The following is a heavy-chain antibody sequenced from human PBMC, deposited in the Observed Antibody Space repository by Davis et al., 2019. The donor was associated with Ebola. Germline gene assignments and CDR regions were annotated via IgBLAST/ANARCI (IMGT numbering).Heavy chain of an antibody. V-gene: IGHV4-34*01. CDR1: GGSFSGYH. CDR2: INHSGST. CDR3: ARGRVLMGY. D-gene: IGHD2-8*01. Sequence: SETLSLTCAVYGGSFSGYHWSWIRQPPGKGLEWIGEINHSGSTNYNPSLKSRLTISVDTSKNQFSLKLSSVTAADTAVYYCARGRVLMGYWGQGTLVTVSS. J-gene: IGHJ4*02.